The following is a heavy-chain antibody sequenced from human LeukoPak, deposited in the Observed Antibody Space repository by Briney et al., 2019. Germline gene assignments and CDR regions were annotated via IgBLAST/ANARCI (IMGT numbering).Heavy chain of an antibody. CDR3: ARLGKLELRYYYYMDV. V-gene: IGHV5-51*01. CDR1: GYSFTSYW. CDR2: IYPGDSDT. D-gene: IGHD1-7*01. J-gene: IGHJ6*03. Sequence: GESLKISCKGSGYSFTSYWIGWVRQMPGKGLEWMGIIYPGDSDTRYSPSFQGQVTISADKSISTAYLQWSSLKASDTAMYYCARLGKLELRYYYYMDVWGKGTTVTVSS.